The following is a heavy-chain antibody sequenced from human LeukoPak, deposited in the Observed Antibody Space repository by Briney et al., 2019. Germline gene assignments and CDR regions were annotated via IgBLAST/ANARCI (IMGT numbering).Heavy chain of an antibody. J-gene: IGHJ2*01. Sequence: SETLSLTCAVYGGSSSANSWSWIRQPPGKGLEWIGEINHSGGTNYNPSFKSRITISVDTSKKQFSLNLSSVTAADTAVYYCATSSTGDWYFDLWGRGTLVTVSS. CDR2: INHSGGT. V-gene: IGHV4-34*01. CDR3: ATSSTGDWYFDL. D-gene: IGHD3-10*01. CDR1: GGSSSANS.